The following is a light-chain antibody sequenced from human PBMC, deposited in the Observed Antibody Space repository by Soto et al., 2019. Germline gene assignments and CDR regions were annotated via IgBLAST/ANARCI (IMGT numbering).Light chain of an antibody. J-gene: IGLJ3*02. CDR3: AAWDDSLIGWV. V-gene: IGLV1-44*01. CDR2: NND. Sequence: QPVLTQPPSASGTPGQRVSISCSGSTSNIGSNAVNWYQQFPGTAPKLLIYNNDQRPSGVPDRFSGSKSGTSASLDISGLQSDDEADYFCAAWDDSLIGWVFGGGTQLTVL. CDR1: TSNIGSNA.